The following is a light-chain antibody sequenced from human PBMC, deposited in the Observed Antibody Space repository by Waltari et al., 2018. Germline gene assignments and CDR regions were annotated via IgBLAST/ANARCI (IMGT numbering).Light chain of an antibody. J-gene: IGLJ3*02. CDR1: SGSPVTTSY. CDR2: KAN. Sequence: QTVVTQQPSLSVSPGGTGTPTSALSSGSPVTTSYATWYQQTPGQAPRTLVYKANARSSGVPDRFSGSILGNTAALTITGAQADDESDYYCALYMGSGIWVFGGGTRLTVL. CDR3: ALYMGSGIWV. V-gene: IGLV8-61*01.